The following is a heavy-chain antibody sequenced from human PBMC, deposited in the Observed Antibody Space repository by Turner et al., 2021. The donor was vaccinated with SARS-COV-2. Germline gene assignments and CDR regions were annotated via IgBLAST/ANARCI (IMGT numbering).Heavy chain of an antibody. V-gene: IGHV1-69-2*01. D-gene: IGHD2-8*01. J-gene: IGHJ4*02. CDR2: IQTRDGGT. CDR1: GYSLTDSF. CDR3: ATLVSRGQFDY. Sequence: DAQLVQSGAPVTKPGPSVTFSCKISGYSLTDSFIHWVQQAPGQGLEWRGLIQTRDGGTKYRDRFQDRATKTANTSIETVYLELRSLTSGDTAMYYCATLVSRGQFDYWGPGTLVTVSS.